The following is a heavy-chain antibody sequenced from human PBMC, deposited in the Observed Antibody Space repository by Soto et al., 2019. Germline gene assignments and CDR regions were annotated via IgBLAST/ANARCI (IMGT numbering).Heavy chain of an antibody. V-gene: IGHV2-5*02. J-gene: IGHJ4*02. Sequence: SGPTLVNPTQTLTLTCTFSGFSLSTSGVGVGWIRQPPGKALEWLALIYWDEDKRYSASLRSRLTITKDTSKNQAVLIMTNMGPVDTATYYCAHTPSSGSFLDYFDYWGQGTLVTVSS. CDR1: GFSLSTSGVG. CDR2: IYWDEDK. CDR3: AHTPSSGSFLDYFDY. D-gene: IGHD6-19*01.